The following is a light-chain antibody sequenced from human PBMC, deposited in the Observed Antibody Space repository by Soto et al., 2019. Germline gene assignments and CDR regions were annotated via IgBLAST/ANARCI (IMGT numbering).Light chain of an antibody. V-gene: IGKV1-6*01. CDR1: QGIKND. CDR3: LPDYNYPYT. J-gene: IGKJ2*01. Sequence: AIQMTQSPSSLSASVGDRVTITCRASQGIKNDLGWYQQKPGKAPKLLIDAASSLQSGVPSRFSGRGSGTDFTLTISSLQPEDFATYYCLPDYNYPYTFGQGTKLEIK. CDR2: AAS.